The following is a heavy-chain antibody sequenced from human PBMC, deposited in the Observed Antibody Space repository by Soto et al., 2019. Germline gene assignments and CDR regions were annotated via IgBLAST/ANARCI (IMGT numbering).Heavy chain of an antibody. Sequence: QVQLVQSGAEVKKPGSSVKVSCKASGGTFSSYAISWVRQAPGQGLECMGGIIPIFGTANYAQKVQGRVTITADESTSTAYMELSSLRSEDTAVYYCARRGGEIGCGGDCYTHDAFDIWGQGTMVTVSS. CDR1: GGTFSSYA. CDR3: ARRGGEIGCGGDCYTHDAFDI. J-gene: IGHJ3*02. V-gene: IGHV1-69*01. CDR2: IIPIFGTA. D-gene: IGHD2-21*02.